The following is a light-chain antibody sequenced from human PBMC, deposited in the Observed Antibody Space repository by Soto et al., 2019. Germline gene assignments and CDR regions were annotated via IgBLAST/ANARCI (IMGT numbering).Light chain of an antibody. J-gene: IGKJ1*01. Sequence: EIVLTQSPGTLSLSPGERATLSCRASQGVSDNFLAWYQQKAGQPPKLLIYGTYNRATGIPDRFSGSGSWTEFTLTISRLEPEDFAVYYCQHYGTSPRTFGQGTRVEV. CDR1: QGVSDNF. CDR2: GTY. CDR3: QHYGTSPRT. V-gene: IGKV3-20*01.